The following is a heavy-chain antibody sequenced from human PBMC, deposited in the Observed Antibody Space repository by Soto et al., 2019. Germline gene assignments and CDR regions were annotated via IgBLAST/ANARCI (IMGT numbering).Heavy chain of an antibody. CDR3: ANHDRMGMTTLYYYYMDV. V-gene: IGHV3-23*01. CDR1: GFTFSTYA. J-gene: IGHJ6*03. Sequence: EVQLLESGGDLVQPGGSLRLSCAASGFTFSTYAMSWVRQAPGKGLEWVSSITGSGGNTYYAGSVKGRFAISRDNSKNTLYLQIIGLRAEDTAVYYCANHDRMGMTTLYYYYMDVWGEGTTVTVSS. CDR2: ITGSGGNT. D-gene: IGHD3-16*01.